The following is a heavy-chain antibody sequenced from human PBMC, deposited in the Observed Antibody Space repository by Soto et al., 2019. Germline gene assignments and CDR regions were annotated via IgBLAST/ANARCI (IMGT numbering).Heavy chain of an antibody. CDR2: INHSGST. CDR3: ARGECSSNYCFTRWALDI. D-gene: IGHD2-2*01. V-gene: IGHV4-34*01. J-gene: IGHJ3*02. CDR1: GGSFSGYY. Sequence: QVQLQQWGAGLLKPSETLSLTCAVYGGSFSGYYWTWIRQTPGKGLEWIGEINHSGSTNYNPSLKSRVSISADTSKKQFSLNLTSVTAADTAVYYCARGECSSNYCFTRWALDIWGQGTVDTVSS.